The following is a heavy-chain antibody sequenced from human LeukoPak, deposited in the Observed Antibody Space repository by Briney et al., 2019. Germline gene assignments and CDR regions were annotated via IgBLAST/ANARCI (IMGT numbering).Heavy chain of an antibody. CDR2: IYYSGST. J-gene: IGHJ4*02. CDR3: ARFLSMGYYFDY. Sequence: SETLSLTCTVSGGSISSSSYYWGWIRQPPGKGLEWIGSIYYSGSTYYNPSLKSRVTISVDTSKNQFSLKLSSVTAADTAVYYCARFLSMGYYFDYWGQGTLVTVSS. D-gene: IGHD2/OR15-2a*01. CDR1: GGSISSSSYY. V-gene: IGHV4-39*07.